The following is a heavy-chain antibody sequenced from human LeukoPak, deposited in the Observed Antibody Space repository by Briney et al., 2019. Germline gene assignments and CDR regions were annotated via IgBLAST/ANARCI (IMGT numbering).Heavy chain of an antibody. J-gene: IGHJ4*02. V-gene: IGHV3-23*01. CDR3: AKESIAATLVGY. Sequence: GGSLRLSCAASGFTFSSYAMSRVRQAPGKGLEWVSAISGSGGSTYYADSVKGRFTISRDDSKNTLYLQMNSLRAEDTAVYYCAKESIAATLVGYWGQGTLVTVSS. CDR2: ISGSGGST. CDR1: GFTFSSYA. D-gene: IGHD6-6*01.